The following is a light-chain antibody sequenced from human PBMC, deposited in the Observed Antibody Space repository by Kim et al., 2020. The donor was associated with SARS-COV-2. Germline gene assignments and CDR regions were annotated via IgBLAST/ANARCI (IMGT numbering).Light chain of an antibody. CDR2: TNN. CDR3: SAWDDSPDGYVV. CDR1: TSNDKTNN. V-gene: IGLV1-44*01. Sequence: KFSISCSGTTSNDKTNNYNGYQYHPGAAPQLLLQTNNQRPRAFPDRVSVSRFSTAASPTISGIQSEDEAEYFCSAWDDSPDGYVVFGGGTQLTVL. J-gene: IGLJ2*01.